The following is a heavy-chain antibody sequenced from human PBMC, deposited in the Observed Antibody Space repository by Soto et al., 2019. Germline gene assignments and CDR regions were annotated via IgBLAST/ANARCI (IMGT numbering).Heavy chain of an antibody. Sequence: EVQVLDSGGGLVQPGGSQRLSCEASGFTFSNYAMSWVRQAPGKGLEWVSTISATGSTLYADSVKGRFTISRDNSMNTVYLQMNFLRAEDTAVYYCAKVSNKWAVAQRGYFDYWGQGTLVTVSS. CDR2: ISATGST. V-gene: IGHV3-23*01. J-gene: IGHJ4*02. D-gene: IGHD6-19*01. CDR1: GFTFSNYA. CDR3: AKVSNKWAVAQRGYFDY.